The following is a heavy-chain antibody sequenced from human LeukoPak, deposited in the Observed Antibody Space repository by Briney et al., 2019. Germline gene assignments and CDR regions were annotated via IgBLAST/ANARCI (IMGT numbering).Heavy chain of an antibody. V-gene: IGHV4-39*01. CDR3: ARLGRDRSGYDANLDY. J-gene: IGHJ4*02. Sequence: SETLSLTCTVSGGSVSSSSYYWGWIRQPPGKGLEWIGSIYYSGSTYYNPSLKSRVTISVDTSKNQFSLKLSSVTAADTAVYYCARLGRDRSGYDANLDYWGQGTLDTVSS. CDR1: GGSVSSSSYY. CDR2: IYYSGST. D-gene: IGHD5-12*01.